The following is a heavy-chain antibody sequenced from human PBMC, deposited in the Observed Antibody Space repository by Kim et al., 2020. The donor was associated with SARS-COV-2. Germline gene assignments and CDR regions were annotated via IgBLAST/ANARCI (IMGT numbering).Heavy chain of an antibody. CDR2: MNPNSGNT. J-gene: IGHJ5*01. CDR3: ARASRKQLWLPTFFPSSLCFMEA. D-gene: IGHD5-18*01. V-gene: IGHV1-8*02. Sequence: ASVKVSCKASGYTFSNYDINWVRQATGQGLEWVGWMNPNSGNTGYAQKFQGRVTMTRNTSTSTVYMELSSLRSEDAAVYYCARASRKQLWLPTFFPSSLCFMEAWAEGTVVTVSS. CDR1: GYTFSNYD.